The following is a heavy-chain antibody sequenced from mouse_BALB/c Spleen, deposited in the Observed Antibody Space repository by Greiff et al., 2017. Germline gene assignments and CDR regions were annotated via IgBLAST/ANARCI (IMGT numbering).Heavy chain of an antibody. J-gene: IGHJ4*01. V-gene: IGHV3-2*02. Sequence: EVQLQESGPGLVKPSQSLSLTCTVTGYSITSDYAWNWIRQFPGNKLEWMGYISYSGSTSYNPSLKSRISITRDTSKNQFFLQLNSVTTEDTATYYCAREGRAMDYWGQGTSVTVSS. CDR2: ISYSGST. CDR3: AREGRAMDY. CDR1: GYSITSDYA.